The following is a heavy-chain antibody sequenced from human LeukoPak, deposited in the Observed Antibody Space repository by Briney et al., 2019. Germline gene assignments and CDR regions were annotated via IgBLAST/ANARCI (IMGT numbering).Heavy chain of an antibody. D-gene: IGHD3-22*01. CDR3: ARSRNYYDSSGYYSYHYYGMDV. V-gene: IGHV4-59*01. Sequence: SETLSLTCTVSGGSISSYYWSWIRQPPGKGLEWIGYIYYSGSTNYNPSLKSRVTISVDTSKNQFSLKLSSVTAADTAVYYCARSRNYYDSSGYYSYHYYGMDVWGQGTTVTVSS. J-gene: IGHJ6*02. CDR1: GGSISSYY. CDR2: IYYSGST.